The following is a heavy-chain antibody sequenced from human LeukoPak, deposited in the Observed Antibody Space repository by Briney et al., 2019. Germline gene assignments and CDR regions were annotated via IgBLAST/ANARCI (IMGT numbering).Heavy chain of an antibody. Sequence: NPSQTLSLTCTVSGDSISSADYYWSWIRQPAGKGLEWIGRIYTSGSTNYNPTLKSRVTISADTSKNQFFLKLSSVTAADTAVYYCARDRVRFGGGNLQYWGQGTLVTVSS. V-gene: IGHV4-61*02. CDR1: GDSISSADYY. J-gene: IGHJ4*02. CDR2: IYTSGST. CDR3: ARDRVRFGGGNLQY. D-gene: IGHD2-15*01.